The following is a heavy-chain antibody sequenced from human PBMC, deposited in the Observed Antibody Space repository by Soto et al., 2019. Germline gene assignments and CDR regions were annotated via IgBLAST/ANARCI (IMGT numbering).Heavy chain of an antibody. CDR2: MNPKSGNT. CDR1: GYTFTNYD. D-gene: IGHD1-1*01. V-gene: IGHV1-8*01. J-gene: IGHJ5*02. Sequence: ASVKVSCKGSGYTFTNYDITWVRQAAGQGLEWMGWMNPKSGNTGYAQEFQGRVTMTRNTSISTAYMELSSLRSEDTAIYYCARGFSRSNLNWFDPWGLGTLVTVSS. CDR3: ARGFSRSNLNWFDP.